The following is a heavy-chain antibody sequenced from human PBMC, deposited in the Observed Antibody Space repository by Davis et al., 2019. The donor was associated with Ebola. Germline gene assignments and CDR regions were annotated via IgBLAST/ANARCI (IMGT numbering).Heavy chain of an antibody. CDR2: IYPGDSDT. D-gene: IGHD2/OR15-2a*01. CDR1: GYIFTSYW. V-gene: IGHV5-51*01. Sequence: KVSCKGSGYIFTSYWIGWVRQMPGKGLECMGIIYPGDSDTRYSPSFQGQVTISADESTSTAYLQWSGLKASDTAMYYCARRKTTTFSHWFDPWGQGTLVTVSS. CDR3: ARRKTTTFSHWFDP. J-gene: IGHJ5*02.